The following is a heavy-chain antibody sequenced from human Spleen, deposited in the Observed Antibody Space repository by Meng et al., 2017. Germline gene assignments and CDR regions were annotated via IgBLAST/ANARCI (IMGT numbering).Heavy chain of an antibody. V-gene: IGHV1-18*01. CDR1: GYIFNSYG. J-gene: IGHJ4*02. Sequence: QVQLVQSGAEVKKPGASVKVSCKASGYIFNSYGISWVRQAPGQGLEYMGWISGYNGNTNYAQKFQDRVTMTTDTSTSTAYMELSSLTFDDTAVYFCARGRRNEPLFDYWGQGTLVTDSS. CDR3: ARGRRNEPLFDY. D-gene: IGHD1-14*01. CDR2: ISGYNGNT.